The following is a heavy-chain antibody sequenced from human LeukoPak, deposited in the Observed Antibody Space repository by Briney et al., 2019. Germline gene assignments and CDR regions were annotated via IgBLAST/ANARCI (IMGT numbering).Heavy chain of an antibody. V-gene: IGHV1-8*01. D-gene: IGHD1-26*01. J-gene: IGHJ4*02. CDR1: GYTFTTYN. Sequence: ASVKVSCKASGYTFTTYNINWVRQATGQGLEWMGWMNPNSGNTGYAQKFQGRVTMTRDTSISTAYMELSSLRSEDTAVYYCAGVGANSAYGPIDYWGPGTLVTVSS. CDR3: AGVGANSAYGPIDY. CDR2: MNPNSGNT.